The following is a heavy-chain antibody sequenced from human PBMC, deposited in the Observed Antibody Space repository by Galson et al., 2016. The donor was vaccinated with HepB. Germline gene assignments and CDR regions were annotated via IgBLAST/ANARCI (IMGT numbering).Heavy chain of an antibody. CDR2: VRCSGSAT. V-gene: IGHV3-23*01. D-gene: IGHD3-16*01. J-gene: IGHJ3*02. CDR3: AKGGTYSYSGNGYFAFDI. Sequence: GLEWVSSVRCSGSATYYADSVKGRFTISRDNSRNTLFLQMNNLSAADTARYYCAKGGTYSYSGNGYFAFDIWGRGTMVSVSS.